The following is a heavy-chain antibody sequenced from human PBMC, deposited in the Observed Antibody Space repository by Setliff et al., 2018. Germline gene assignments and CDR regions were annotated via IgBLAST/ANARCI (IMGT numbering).Heavy chain of an antibody. Sequence: KASETLSLTCAVYGGSFSGYYWSWIRQPPGKGLEWIGEINHSGSTNYNPSLKSRVTISVDTSKNQFSLKLSSVTAADTAVYYCARGPPRIVVPSTKAWFDPWGQGTLVTVSS. D-gene: IGHD2-2*01. V-gene: IGHV4-34*01. CDR1: GGSFSGYY. CDR3: ARGPPRIVVPSTKAWFDP. CDR2: INHSGST. J-gene: IGHJ5*02.